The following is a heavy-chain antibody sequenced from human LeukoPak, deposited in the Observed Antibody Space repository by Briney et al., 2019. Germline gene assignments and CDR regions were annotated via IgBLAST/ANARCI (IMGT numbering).Heavy chain of an antibody. CDR2: ISYDGSNK. Sequence: GGSLRLSCAASGFTFSSYAMHWVRQAPGKGLEWVAVISYDGSNKYYADSVKGRFTISRDNSKNTLYLQMNSLRAEDTAVYYCARDEARYCSSTSCYGLFYWGQGTLVTASS. V-gene: IGHV3-30*04. CDR1: GFTFSSYA. D-gene: IGHD2-2*01. CDR3: ARDEARYCSSTSCYGLFY. J-gene: IGHJ4*02.